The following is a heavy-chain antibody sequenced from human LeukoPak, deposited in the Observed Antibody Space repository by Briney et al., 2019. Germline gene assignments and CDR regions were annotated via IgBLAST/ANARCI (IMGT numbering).Heavy chain of an antibody. Sequence: GGSLRLSCAASGFTFSSYAMSWVRQAPGKGLEWVSVISGSGGSTDYADSVKGRFTISRDNSKNTVYLQMNSLRDEDTAVYYCAKNHYSSSRDYFDYWGQGTLVTVSS. V-gene: IGHV3-23*01. D-gene: IGHD6-13*01. CDR2: ISGSGGST. CDR1: GFTFSSYA. J-gene: IGHJ4*02. CDR3: AKNHYSSSRDYFDY.